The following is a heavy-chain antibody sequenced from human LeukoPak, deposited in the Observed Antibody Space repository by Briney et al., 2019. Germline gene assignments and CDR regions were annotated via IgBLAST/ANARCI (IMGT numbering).Heavy chain of an antibody. J-gene: IGHJ6*03. Sequence: SETLSLTCTVSGGSISTSSYYWGWIRQPPGKGLEWIGTIYYSGSTYYNPSLTSRVTISVDTSKNQFSLKLSSVTAADTAVYYCARHKDYYYSYMDVWGKGTTATISS. CDR3: ARHKDYYYSYMDV. V-gene: IGHV4-39*01. CDR1: GGSISTSSYY. CDR2: IYYSGST.